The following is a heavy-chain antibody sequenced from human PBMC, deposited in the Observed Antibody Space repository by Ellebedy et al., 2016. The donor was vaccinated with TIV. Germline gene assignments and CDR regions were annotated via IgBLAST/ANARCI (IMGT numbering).Heavy chain of an antibody. Sequence: SETLSLTXTVSDGSISSYYWSWIRQPPGKGLEWIGYIYYSGSTNYNPSLKSRVTISVDTSRNQFSLKLSSVTAADTAVYYCARDNRDYDAYFDYWGQGTLVTVSS. CDR1: DGSISSYY. CDR2: IYYSGST. V-gene: IGHV4-59*13. CDR3: ARDNRDYDAYFDY. D-gene: IGHD5-12*01. J-gene: IGHJ4*02.